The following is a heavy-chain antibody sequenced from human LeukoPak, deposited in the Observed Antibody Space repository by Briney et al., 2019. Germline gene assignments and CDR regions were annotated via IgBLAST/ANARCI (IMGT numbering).Heavy chain of an antibody. CDR3: ARRSRESSGWFDY. V-gene: IGHV3-23*01. CDR2: VTGSGAST. CDR1: GFTFSSHS. D-gene: IGHD6-19*01. J-gene: IGHJ4*02. Sequence: GGALRLSCAASGFTFSSHSMSWVGQAPGRGLEGVSAVTGSGASTDYADSVKGRFTISRDNSMNTLFLEMSSLRAEDTAVYYCARRSRESSGWFDYWGQGTLATVSS.